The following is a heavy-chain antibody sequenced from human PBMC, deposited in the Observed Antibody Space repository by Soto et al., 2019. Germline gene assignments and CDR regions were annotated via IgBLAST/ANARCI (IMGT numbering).Heavy chain of an antibody. CDR2: IIPIFGTA. CDR1: RCTFSSYD. D-gene: IGHD3-22*01. J-gene: IGHJ4*02. CDR3: ARYHYYDSNGLLYYFDY. Sequence: ASVKVSCNASRCTFSSYDISWVRQAPGQGLEWMGGIIPIFGTANYAQKFQGRVTITADESTSTAYMELSSLRSEDTAVYYCARYHYYDSNGLLYYFDYWGQGTLVTVSS. V-gene: IGHV1-69*13.